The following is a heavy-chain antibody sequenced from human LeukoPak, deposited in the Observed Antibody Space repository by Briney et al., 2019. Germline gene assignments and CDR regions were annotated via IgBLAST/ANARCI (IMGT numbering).Heavy chain of an antibody. CDR2: ISYDGSNK. CDR1: GFTFSSYG. CDR3: AKDGAPYYYDSGYYYYGMDV. V-gene: IGHV3-30*18. J-gene: IGHJ6*02. D-gene: IGHD3-22*01. Sequence: GRSLRLSCAASGFTFSSYGMHWVHQAPGKGLEWVAVISYDGSNKYYADSVKGRFTISRDNSKNTLYLQMNSLRAEDTAMYYCAKDGAPYYYDSGYYYYGMDVWGQGTTVTVSS.